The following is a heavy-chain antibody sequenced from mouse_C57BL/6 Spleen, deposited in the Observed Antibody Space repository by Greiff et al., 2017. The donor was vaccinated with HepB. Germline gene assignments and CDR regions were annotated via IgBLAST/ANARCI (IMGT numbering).Heavy chain of an antibody. J-gene: IGHJ4*01. V-gene: IGHV5-4*01. CDR1: GFTFSSYA. CDR3: ARARRDYEAMDY. D-gene: IGHD2-4*01. CDR2: ISDGGSYT. Sequence: EVHLVESGGGLVKPGGSLKLSCAASGFTFSSYAMSWVRQTPEKRLEWVATISDGGSYTYYPDNVKGRFTISRDNAKNNLYLQMSHLKSEDTAMYYCARARRDYEAMDYWGQGTSVTVSS.